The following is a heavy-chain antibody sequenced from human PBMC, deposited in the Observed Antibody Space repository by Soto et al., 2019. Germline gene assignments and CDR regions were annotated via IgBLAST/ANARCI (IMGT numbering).Heavy chain of an antibody. CDR3: ARSTMIGPARRLDS. Sequence: QVQLQESGPGLVKPSGTLSLICSVSGFSVSSNDWLTWVRQPPGKGLEWIGEVFRSGETNSNPSLKSRVTMSVDMSKNHFSLTLNSVTAADTGIYYGARSTMIGPARRLDSWGPGTLVTVSA. J-gene: IGHJ5*01. D-gene: IGHD3-10*02. CDR1: GFSVSSNDW. CDR2: VFRSGET. V-gene: IGHV4-4*02.